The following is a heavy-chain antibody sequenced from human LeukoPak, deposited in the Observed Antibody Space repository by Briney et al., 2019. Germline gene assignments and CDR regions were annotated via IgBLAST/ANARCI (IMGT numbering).Heavy chain of an antibody. J-gene: IGHJ6*02. V-gene: IGHV1-69*13. CDR3: LTHYDSSGSGYYYYYGMDV. Sequence: GASVKVSCKASGGTFSSYAISWVRQAPGQGLEWMGGIIPIFGTANYAQKFQGRVTITADESTSTAYMELSSLRSEDTAVYYCLTHYDSSGSGYYYYYGMDVWGQGTTVTVSS. CDR2: IIPIFGTA. CDR1: GGTFSSYA. D-gene: IGHD3-22*01.